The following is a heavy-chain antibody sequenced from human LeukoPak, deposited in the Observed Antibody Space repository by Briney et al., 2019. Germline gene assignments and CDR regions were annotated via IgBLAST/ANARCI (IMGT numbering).Heavy chain of an antibody. CDR2: IYYSDS. D-gene: IGHD3-22*01. Sequence: SETLSLTCTVPGGFISNYYWSWIRQPPGKGLEWIGYIYYSDSNYNPSLKSRVTISEDTSKNQFSLKLSSLTAADTAVYYCARGKRRGYYDSSGFDYWGQGTLVTVSS. CDR3: ARGKRRGYYDSSGFDY. J-gene: IGHJ4*02. V-gene: IGHV4-59*08. CDR1: GGFISNYY.